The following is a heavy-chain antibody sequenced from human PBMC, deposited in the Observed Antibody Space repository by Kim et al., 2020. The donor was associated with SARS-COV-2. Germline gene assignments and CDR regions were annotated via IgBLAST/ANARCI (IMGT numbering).Heavy chain of an antibody. D-gene: IGHD6-6*01. CDR3: ARTYSSSREGFDY. Sequence: YSPSFQGQVTISADKSISTAYLQWSSLKASDTAMYYCARTYSSSREGFDYWGQGTLVTVSS. V-gene: IGHV5-51*01. J-gene: IGHJ4*02.